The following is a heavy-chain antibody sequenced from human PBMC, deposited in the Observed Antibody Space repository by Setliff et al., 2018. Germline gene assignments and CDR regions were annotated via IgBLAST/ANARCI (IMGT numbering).Heavy chain of an antibody. Sequence: SVKVSCKASGYTFTSYGISWVRQAPGQGLEWMGGIIPIFGTANYAQKFQGRVTITADESTITAYMELSSLRSEDTAVYYCAREKGPAAHWNWFDPWGQGTLVTVSS. CDR3: AREKGPAAHWNWFDP. CDR2: IIPIFGTA. CDR1: GYTFTSYG. D-gene: IGHD2-2*01. V-gene: IGHV1-69*13. J-gene: IGHJ5*02.